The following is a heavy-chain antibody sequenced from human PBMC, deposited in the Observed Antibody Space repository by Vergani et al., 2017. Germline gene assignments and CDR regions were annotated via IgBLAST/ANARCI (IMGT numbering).Heavy chain of an antibody. D-gene: IGHD3-10*01. J-gene: IGHJ5*02. CDR1: GYSISSGYY. V-gene: IGHV4-38-2*02. CDR2: IYHSGST. CDR3: ARDSWTSELRGVYWFDT. Sequence: QVQLQESGPGLVKPSETLSLTCTVSGYSISSGYYWGWIRQPPGKGLEWIGSIYHSGSTYYNPSLKSRVTLSVDTSKNQLSLRMTSVTAADTAVYYCARDSWTSELRGVYWFDTWGQGTLVSVSS.